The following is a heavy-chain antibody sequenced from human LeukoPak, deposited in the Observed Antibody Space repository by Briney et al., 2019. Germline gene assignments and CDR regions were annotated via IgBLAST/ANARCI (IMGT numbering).Heavy chain of an antibody. V-gene: IGHV4-59*01. CDR3: ARAALVPHLDY. D-gene: IGHD6-13*01. CDR2: IYYSGST. CDR1: GGSLSSYY. J-gene: IGHJ4*02. Sequence: SETLSLTCTVSGGSLSSYYWSWVRQPPGKGLEWIGYIYYSGSTKYNPSLKSRVTISVDASKNQFSLKLSSVTAADTAVYYCARAALVPHLDYCGQGTLVTVSS.